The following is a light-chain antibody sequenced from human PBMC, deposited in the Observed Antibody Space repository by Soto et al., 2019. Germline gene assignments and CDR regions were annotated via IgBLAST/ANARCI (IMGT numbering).Light chain of an antibody. J-gene: IGKJ1*01. CDR2: GVS. Sequence: EVVLTQSPGTLSLSPGERATLSCRASQSVSGSDLAWYQQKPGQAPRLLISGVSNRDTGTPDRFSGSGSGTDFTLTIRSLEPEAVAVFYCHQYGISPPTFGPGTNVEI. CDR1: QSVSGSD. V-gene: IGKV3-20*01. CDR3: HQYGISPPT.